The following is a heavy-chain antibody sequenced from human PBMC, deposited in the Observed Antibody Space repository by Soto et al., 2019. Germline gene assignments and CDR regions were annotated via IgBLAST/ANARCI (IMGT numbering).Heavy chain of an antibody. CDR2: ISSSSSYI. CDR1: GFTFSSYS. CDR3: GRVSTVTQGFQNAFDI. D-gene: IGHD4-17*01. V-gene: IGHV3-21*01. Sequence: EVQLVESGGGLVKPEGSLRLSCAASGFTFSSYSMNWVRQAPGKGLEWVSSISSSSSYIYYADSVKGRFTISRDNAKNSLYLQMNSLRAEDTAVYYCGRVSTVTQGFQNAFDIWGQGTMVTVSS. J-gene: IGHJ3*02.